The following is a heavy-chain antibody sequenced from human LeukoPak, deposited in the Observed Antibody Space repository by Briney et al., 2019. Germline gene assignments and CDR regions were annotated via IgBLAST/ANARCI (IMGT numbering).Heavy chain of an antibody. Sequence: SETLSLTCTVSGGSISSYYWSWIRQPPGKGLEWIGYIYYSGSTYYNPSLKSRVTISVDTSKNQFSLKLSSVTAADTAVYYCARAPRDSSGYYAQENAFDIWGQGTMVTVSS. CDR1: GGSISSYY. J-gene: IGHJ3*02. CDR3: ARAPRDSSGYYAQENAFDI. V-gene: IGHV4-59*12. CDR2: IYYSGST. D-gene: IGHD3-22*01.